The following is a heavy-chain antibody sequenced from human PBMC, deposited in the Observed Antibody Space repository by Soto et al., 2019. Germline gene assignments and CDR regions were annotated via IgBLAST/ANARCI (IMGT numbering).Heavy chain of an antibody. V-gene: IGHV3-74*01. Sequence: EVHLEESGGGSVQPGGSLRLSCSASGFPFSAYWMHWVRQGPGKGLVWVSRMKGDGSVITYADSVKGRFTISRDNAKNTLYLQINSLRGGDTTMYYGARITGYPEGFDRWGQGTLVTVS. D-gene: IGHD5-12*01. CDR1: GFPFSAYW. J-gene: IGHJ5*02. CDR2: MKGDGSVI. CDR3: ARITGYPEGFDR.